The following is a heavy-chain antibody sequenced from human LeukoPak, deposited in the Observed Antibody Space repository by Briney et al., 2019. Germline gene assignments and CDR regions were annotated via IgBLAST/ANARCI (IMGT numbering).Heavy chain of an antibody. CDR1: GGSISSYY. D-gene: IGHD5-24*01. Sequence: SETLSLTCTVSGGSISSYYWSWIRQPPGKGLEWIGYVYNSGSTNFNPSLKSRVTISLDTSENQFSLKLSSVTAADTAVYHCARSTGRDGFNRLYYFDYWGQGALVTVSS. J-gene: IGHJ4*02. CDR2: VYNSGST. V-gene: IGHV4-59*12. CDR3: ARSTGRDGFNRLYYFDY.